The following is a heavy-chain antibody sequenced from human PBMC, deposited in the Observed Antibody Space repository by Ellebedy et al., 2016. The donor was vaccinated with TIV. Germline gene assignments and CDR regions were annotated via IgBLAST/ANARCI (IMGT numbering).Heavy chain of an antibody. Sequence: GESLKISCIASGFNFRSYWMTWVRQAPGKGLEWVANIRQEGDVKYYLDSVRGRFTVSRDNARNSLYLQMNNLRVEDTAVYYCARRGSYGDYAVQINSWSDTWGQGTLVTVSS. CDR3: ARRGSYGDYAVQINSWSDT. CDR1: GFNFRSYW. V-gene: IGHV3-7*01. J-gene: IGHJ5*02. D-gene: IGHD3-16*01. CDR2: IRQEGDVK.